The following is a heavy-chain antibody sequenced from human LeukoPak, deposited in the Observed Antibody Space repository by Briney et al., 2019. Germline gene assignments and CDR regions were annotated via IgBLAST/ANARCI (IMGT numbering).Heavy chain of an antibody. J-gene: IGHJ4*02. D-gene: IGHD5-24*01. CDR1: GFTYSSYS. CDR2: ISSTTT. V-gene: IGHV3-21*01. CDR3: ARDYGYEIDY. Sequence: GGSLRLSCAASGFTYSSYSMNWVRQVPGKGLEWVSSISSTTTYADSVKGRFTISRDSAKNSLYLQMNSLRAEDTAVYYCARDYGYEIDYWGQGTLVTVSS.